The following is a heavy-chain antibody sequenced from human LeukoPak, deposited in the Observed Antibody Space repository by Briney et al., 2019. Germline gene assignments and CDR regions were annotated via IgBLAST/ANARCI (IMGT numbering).Heavy chain of an antibody. CDR3: ARRRSWYPTNWFDP. CDR1: GGSFSGYY. V-gene: IGHV4-34*01. CDR2: INHSGST. J-gene: IGHJ5*02. Sequence: PSETLSLTCAVYGGSFSGYYWSWIRQPPGKGLEWIGEINHSGSTNYNPSLKSRVTISVDTSKNQFSLKLSSVTAADTAVYYCARRRSWYPTNWFDPWGQGTLVTVSS. D-gene: IGHD6-13*01.